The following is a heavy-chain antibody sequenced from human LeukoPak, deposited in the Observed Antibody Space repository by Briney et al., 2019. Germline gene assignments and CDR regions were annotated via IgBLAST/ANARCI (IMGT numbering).Heavy chain of an antibody. CDR1: GASISDYY. J-gene: IGHJ4*02. CDR3: ARAKAAAGIDYFDY. V-gene: IGHV4-59*13. Sequence: PSETLSLTCTVSGASISDYYWNWIRQPPGKGLERIGYIYYSGSTNYNPSLKSRVTISVDTSKNQFSLKLSSVTAADTAVYYCARAKAAAGIDYFDYWGQGTLVTVSS. CDR2: IYYSGST. D-gene: IGHD6-13*01.